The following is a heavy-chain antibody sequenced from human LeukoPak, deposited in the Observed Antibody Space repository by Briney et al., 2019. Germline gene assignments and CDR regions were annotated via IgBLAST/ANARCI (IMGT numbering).Heavy chain of an antibody. CDR3: ARVQWPSVVDY. CDR2: VNHSGST. V-gene: IGHV4-34*01. J-gene: IGHJ4*02. Sequence: SETLSLTCAVYGVSFSGYYWNWIRQPPGKGLEWIGEVNHSGSTNYNPSLKSRVTISVDTSKNQFSLKLSSVTAADTAVYYCARVQWPSVVDYWGQGTLVTVSS. D-gene: IGHD6-19*01. CDR1: GVSFSGYY.